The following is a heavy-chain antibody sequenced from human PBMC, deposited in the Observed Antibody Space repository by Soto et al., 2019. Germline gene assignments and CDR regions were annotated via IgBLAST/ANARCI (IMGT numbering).Heavy chain of an antibody. CDR2: ISAYNGNT. J-gene: IGHJ5*02. CDR3: ARDKVDFWSGYSYNWFDP. CDR1: GYTFTSYG. Sequence: ASVKVSCKASGYTFTSYGISWVRQAPGQGLEWMGWISAYNGNTNYAQKLQGRVTMTTDTSTSTAYMELRSLRSDDTAVYYCARDKVDFWSGYSYNWFDPWGQGTLVTVSS. D-gene: IGHD3-3*01. V-gene: IGHV1-18*04.